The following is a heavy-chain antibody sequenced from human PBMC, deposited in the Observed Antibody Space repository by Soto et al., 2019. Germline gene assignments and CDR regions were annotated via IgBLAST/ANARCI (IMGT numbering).Heavy chain of an antibody. J-gene: IGHJ4*02. Sequence: LRLSCAASGFTFSSYSMNWVRQAPGKGLEWVSYISSSSSTIYYADSVKGRFTISRDNAKNSLYLQMNSLRDEDTAVYYCARGLYYYDSSGYWGYWGQGTLVTVSS. V-gene: IGHV3-48*02. CDR2: ISSSSSTI. CDR3: ARGLYYYDSSGYWGY. CDR1: GFTFSSYS. D-gene: IGHD3-22*01.